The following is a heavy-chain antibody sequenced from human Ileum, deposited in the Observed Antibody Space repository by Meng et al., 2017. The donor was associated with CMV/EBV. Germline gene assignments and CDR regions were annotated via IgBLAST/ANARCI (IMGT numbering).Heavy chain of an antibody. CDR3: ARDLTNKWFYY. D-gene: IGHD1-26*01. Sequence: RQESGPGLVKPAETLSLPCTASGDPISSGSHSWAWFRQPPGKRLEWIGSMYFSGIADYNPSLKSRVTISLHATQKQFSLRLTSVTAADSAVYFCARDLTNKWFYYWGQGTLVTVSS. CDR2: MYFSGIA. CDR1: GDPISSGSHS. V-gene: IGHV4-39*07. J-gene: IGHJ4*02.